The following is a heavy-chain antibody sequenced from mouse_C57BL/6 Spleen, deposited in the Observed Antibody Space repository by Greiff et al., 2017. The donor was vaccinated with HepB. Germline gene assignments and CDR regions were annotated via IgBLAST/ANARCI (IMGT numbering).Heavy chain of an antibody. CDR2: IYPGDGDT. D-gene: IGHD1-2*01. CDR3: ARRITTNRYFDV. CDR1: GYAFSSYW. V-gene: IGHV1-80*01. Sequence: LQESGAELVKPGASVKISCKASGYAFSSYWMNWVKQRPGKGLEWIGQIYPGDGDTNYNGKFKGKATLTADKSSSTAYMQLSSLTSEDSAVYFCARRITTNRYFDVWGTGTTVTVSS. J-gene: IGHJ1*03.